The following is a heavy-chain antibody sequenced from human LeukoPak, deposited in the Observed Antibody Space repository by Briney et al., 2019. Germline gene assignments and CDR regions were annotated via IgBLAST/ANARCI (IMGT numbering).Heavy chain of an antibody. CDR2: MNPNSGNT. CDR3: ARCPPSGSYACVH. CDR1: GYTFTSYD. J-gene: IGHJ4*02. Sequence: EASVKVSCKASGYTFTSYDINWVRQATGQGLGWMGWMNPNSGNTGYAQKFQGRVTITRNTSISTAYMELSSLRSEDTAVYYCARCPPSGSYACVHWGQGTLVTVSS. V-gene: IGHV1-8*01. D-gene: IGHD1-26*01.